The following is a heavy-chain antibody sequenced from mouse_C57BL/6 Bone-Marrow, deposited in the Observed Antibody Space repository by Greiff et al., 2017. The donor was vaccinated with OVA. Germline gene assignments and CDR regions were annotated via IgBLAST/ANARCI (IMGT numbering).Heavy chain of an antibody. J-gene: IGHJ1*03. CDR1: GYTFTDYN. Sequence: EVQLQQSGPELVKPGASVKIPCKASGYTFTDYNMDWVKQSHGKSLEWIGDINPNNGGTIYNQKFKGKATLTVDKSSSTAYMELRSLTSEDTAVYYCARLFDWYFDVWGTGTTVTVSS. CDR2: INPNNGGT. CDR3: ARLFDWYFDV. V-gene: IGHV1-18*01.